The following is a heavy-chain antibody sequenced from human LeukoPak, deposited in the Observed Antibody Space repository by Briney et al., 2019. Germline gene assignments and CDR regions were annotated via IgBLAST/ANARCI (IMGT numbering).Heavy chain of an antibody. J-gene: IGHJ4*02. D-gene: IGHD4-23*01. CDR1: GFTFSNYS. CDR3: ARHDYGGNSGDY. CDR2: IGTTTSTI. V-gene: IGHV3-48*02. Sequence: PGGSLRLSCAASGFTFSNYSMNWVRQAPGKGLEWVSYIGTTTSTIYYADSLKGRFTISRDNAKNSLYLQTNSLRDEDTAVYYCARHDYGGNSGDYWGQGTLVAVSS.